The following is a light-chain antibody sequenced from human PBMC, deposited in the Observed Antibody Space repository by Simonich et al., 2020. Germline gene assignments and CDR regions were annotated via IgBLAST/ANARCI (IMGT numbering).Light chain of an antibody. Sequence: QSALTQPRSVSGSPGQSVTISCTGTSSDVGGYNYVSWYQQHPGKAPKLMIYDVSKRPSGAAGRFSGTKAGNTASLTISGLQAEDEADYYCSSYTSSSTVVFGGGTKLTVL. CDR3: SSYTSSSTVV. J-gene: IGLJ2*01. CDR2: DVS. CDR1: SSDVGGYNY. V-gene: IGLV2-11*01.